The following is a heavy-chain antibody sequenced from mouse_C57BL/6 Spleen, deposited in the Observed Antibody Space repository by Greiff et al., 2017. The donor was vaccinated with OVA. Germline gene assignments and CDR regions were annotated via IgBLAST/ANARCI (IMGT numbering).Heavy chain of an antibody. J-gene: IGHJ2*01. D-gene: IGHD1-1*01. Sequence: EVKLVESGGGLVKPGGSLKLSCAASGFTFSSYAMSWVRQTPEKRLEWVATISDGGSYTYYPDNVKGRFTISRDNAKNNLYLQMSHLKSEDTAMYYCARDTTVVAPGYFDYWGQGTTLTVSS. V-gene: IGHV5-4*01. CDR3: ARDTTVVAPGYFDY. CDR1: GFTFSSYA. CDR2: ISDGGSYT.